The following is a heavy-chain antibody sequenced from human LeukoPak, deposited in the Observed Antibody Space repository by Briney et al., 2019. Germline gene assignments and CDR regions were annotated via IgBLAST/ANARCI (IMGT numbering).Heavy chain of an antibody. Sequence: GGSLILDCAASGFTFSSHGMPSVRQAPGKGLEWVAFIRYDGSNKYYVDSVKGRFTISRDNAKKSFYLQMNSLRGEDTAVYYCARGGENYYGSGSQDYWGQGSLVTVSS. J-gene: IGHJ4*02. CDR3: ARGGENYYGSGSQDY. D-gene: IGHD3-10*01. V-gene: IGHV3-30*02. CDR1: GFTFSSHG. CDR2: IRYDGSNK.